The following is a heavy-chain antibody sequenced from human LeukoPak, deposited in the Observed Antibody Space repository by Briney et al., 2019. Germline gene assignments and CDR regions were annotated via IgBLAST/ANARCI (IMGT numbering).Heavy chain of an antibody. J-gene: IGHJ4*02. CDR1: GYTFTSYG. CDR2: ISAYNGNT. D-gene: IGHD7-27*01. CDR3: ARDLPSTSNWELDY. Sequence: ASVKVSCKVSGYTFTSYGISWVRQAPGQGLEWMGWISAYNGNTNYAQKLQGRVTMTTDTSTSTAYMELSRLRSDDTAVYFCARDLPSTSNWELDYWGQGTLVTVSS. V-gene: IGHV1-18*01.